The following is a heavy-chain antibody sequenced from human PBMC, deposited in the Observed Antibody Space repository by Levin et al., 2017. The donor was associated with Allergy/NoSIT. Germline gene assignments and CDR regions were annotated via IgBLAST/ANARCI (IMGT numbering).Heavy chain of an antibody. CDR2: INGNTGDT. D-gene: IGHD6-13*01. J-gene: IGHJ4*02. Sequence: GGSLRLSCKASGYTFTDYYMHWVRQAPGQGLEWMGWINGNTGDTHYAQKYQGRLTLTRDTSIRTAYMELSSLRSDDTAVYYCARDSITAPGLSFEYWGRGTLVTVSS. CDR1: GYTFTDYY. V-gene: IGHV1-2*02. CDR3: ARDSITAPGLSFEY.